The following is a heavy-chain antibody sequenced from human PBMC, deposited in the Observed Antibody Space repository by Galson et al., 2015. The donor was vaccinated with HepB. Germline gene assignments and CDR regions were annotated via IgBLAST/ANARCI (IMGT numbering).Heavy chain of an antibody. CDR2: INPTTGGT. CDR1: GYTFTAYY. D-gene: IGHD6-25*01. CDR3: ARDAEYYYSGGYLGLEYYFDY. J-gene: IGHJ4*02. V-gene: IGHV1-2*02. Sequence: SVKVSCKASGYTFTAYYMHWVRQAPGQGLEWMGWINPTTGGTNYAQKFQGRVIMTRDTSIGTAYMDLSGLTSDDTAVYYCARDAEYYYSGGYLGLEYYFDYWGQGTLVTVSS.